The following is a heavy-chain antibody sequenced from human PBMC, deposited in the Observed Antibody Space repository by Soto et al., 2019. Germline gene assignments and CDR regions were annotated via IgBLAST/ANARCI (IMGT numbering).Heavy chain of an antibody. CDR2: IYFSGST. J-gene: IGHJ5*02. V-gene: IGHV4-31*03. CDR1: GGSISSGGFY. Sequence: QVQLQESGPGLVKPSQTLSLTCTVSGGSISSGGFYWSWIRQHPGKGLEWIGYIYFSGSTNYNPSLQSRITTSVDTSKNQYSLKLRSVNAADTAVYYCARSVFPWGQGTLVTVSS. CDR3: ARSVFP.